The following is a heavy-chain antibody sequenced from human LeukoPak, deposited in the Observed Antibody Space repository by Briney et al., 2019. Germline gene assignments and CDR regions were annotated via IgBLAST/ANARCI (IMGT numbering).Heavy chain of an antibody. CDR2: TYYRSKWYN. CDR3: ARDLVSGIAAAGGDWDGAFDI. D-gene: IGHD6-13*01. Sequence: SQTLSLTCAISGDSVSSNSAAWNWIRQSPSRGLEWLGRTYYRSKWYNDYAVSVKSRITINPDTSKNQFFLQLNSVTPEDTAVYYCARDLVSGIAAAGGDWDGAFDIWGQGTMVTVSS. V-gene: IGHV6-1*01. CDR1: GDSVSSNSAA. J-gene: IGHJ3*02.